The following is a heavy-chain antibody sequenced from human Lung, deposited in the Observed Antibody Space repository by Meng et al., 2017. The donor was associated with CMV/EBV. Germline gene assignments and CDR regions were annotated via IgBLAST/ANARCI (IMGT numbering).Heavy chain of an antibody. CDR1: GFTFSSYS. D-gene: IGHD3-22*01. CDR3: AREPSRGWVIAYYGMDV. V-gene: IGHV3-21*01. CDR2: ISSSSSYI. J-gene: IGHJ6*02. Sequence: GEXXKISCAASGFTFSSYSMNWVRQAPGKGLEWVSSISSSSSYIYYADSVKGRFTISRDNAKNSLYLQMNSLRAEDTAVYYCAREPSRGWVIAYYGMDVWGQGXTVTV.